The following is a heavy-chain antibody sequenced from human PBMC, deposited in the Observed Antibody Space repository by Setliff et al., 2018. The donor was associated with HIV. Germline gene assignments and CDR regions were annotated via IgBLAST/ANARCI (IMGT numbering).Heavy chain of an antibody. Sequence: GGSLRLSCAASGFTFSYGMNWVRQAPGKGLEWVSSISSSGSTIYYADSVKGRFTISRDNAKNSLYLQMNSMRAEDTAVYYCARPLLQQLVLGINWFDPWGQGTLVTVSS. J-gene: IGHJ5*02. CDR1: GFTFSYG. D-gene: IGHD6-13*01. CDR2: ISSSGSTI. CDR3: ARPLLQQLVLGINWFDP. V-gene: IGHV3-48*04.